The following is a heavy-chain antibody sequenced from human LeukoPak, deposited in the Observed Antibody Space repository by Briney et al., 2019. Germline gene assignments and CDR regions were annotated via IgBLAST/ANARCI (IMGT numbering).Heavy chain of an antibody. Sequence: SETLSLTCSVSGYSISSGFYWDWIRQPPGKGLEWIGSFHHSGSTPYNPSLNSRVSISVDTSKNQLSLKLSSVTAADTAVYYCARDPRFSSGWYAALGAFDIWGQGTMVTVSS. J-gene: IGHJ3*02. CDR1: GYSISSGFY. CDR2: FHHSGST. V-gene: IGHV4-38-2*02. D-gene: IGHD6-19*01. CDR3: ARDPRFSSGWYAALGAFDI.